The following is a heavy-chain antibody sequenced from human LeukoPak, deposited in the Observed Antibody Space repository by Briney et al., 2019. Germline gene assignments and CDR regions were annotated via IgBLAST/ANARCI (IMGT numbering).Heavy chain of an antibody. J-gene: IGHJ4*02. CDR2: IIPILGIA. D-gene: IGHD1-14*01. CDR3: ARGPGFDY. V-gene: IGHV1-69*04. CDR1: GGTFSSYA. Sequence: GSSVKVSCKASGGTFSSYAISWVRQAPGQGLEWMGRIIPILGIANYAQKLQGRVTMTTDTSTSTAYMELRSLRSDDTAVYYCARGPGFDYWGQGTLVTVSS.